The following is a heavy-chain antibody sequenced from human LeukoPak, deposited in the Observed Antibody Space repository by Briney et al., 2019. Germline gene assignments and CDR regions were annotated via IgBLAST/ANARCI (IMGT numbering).Heavy chain of an antibody. V-gene: IGHV4-31*03. D-gene: IGHD3-9*01. CDR1: GGSISSGRYY. CDR2: IYYSGST. J-gene: IGHJ4*02. Sequence: SETLSLTCTVSGGSISSGRYYWNWIRQHPGKGLEWIGFIYYSGSTNYNPSLKSRVIISLDTSKNQLSLKLSSVTAAGTAVYYCARADYDILTGYYLDYWGQGTLVTVSS. CDR3: ARADYDILTGYYLDY.